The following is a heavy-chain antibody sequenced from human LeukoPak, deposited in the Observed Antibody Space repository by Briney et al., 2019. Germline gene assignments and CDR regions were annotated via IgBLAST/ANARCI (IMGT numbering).Heavy chain of an antibody. Sequence: GSLRLSCAASGFTFSSYWMHWVRQAPGKGLVWVSRINTAGSSTNYADSVKGRFTISRDNAKNTVYLQMNSLRAEDTAVYYCARAGDYRFEYWGQGALVTVSS. CDR1: GFTFSSYW. V-gene: IGHV3-74*01. CDR2: INTAGSST. J-gene: IGHJ4*02. D-gene: IGHD4-17*01. CDR3: ARAGDYRFEY.